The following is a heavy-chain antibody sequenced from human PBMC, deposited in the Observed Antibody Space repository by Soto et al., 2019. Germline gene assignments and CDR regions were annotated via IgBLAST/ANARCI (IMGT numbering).Heavy chain of an antibody. CDR3: ARQIYDSDTGPNFQYYFDS. D-gene: IGHD3-22*01. Sequence: PVQPLKNPWKGSGYSFADYWITWVRKKPGKGLEWMGRIDPSDSQTYYSPSFRGHVTISVTKSITTVFLQWSSLRASDTAMYYCARQIYDSDTGPNFQYYFDSWGQGTPVSVSS. CDR1: GYSFADYW. CDR2: IDPSDSQT. J-gene: IGHJ4*02. V-gene: IGHV5-10-1*01.